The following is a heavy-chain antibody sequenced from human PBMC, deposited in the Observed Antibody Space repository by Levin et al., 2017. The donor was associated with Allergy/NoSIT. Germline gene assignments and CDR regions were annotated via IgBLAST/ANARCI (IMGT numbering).Heavy chain of an antibody. D-gene: IGHD7-27*01. CDR3: ARDSSPQLGSNYYFDY. J-gene: IGHJ4*02. Sequence: ASVKVSCKASGYTFTNHYVHWVRQAPEQGLEWMGIINPRTGSTTYAQRFQGRVTLTRDTSSTTLYMELSSLRSEDTAVYYCARDSSPQLGSNYYFDYWGQGTLVTVSS. V-gene: IGHV1-46*01. CDR2: INPRTGST. CDR1: GYTFTNHY.